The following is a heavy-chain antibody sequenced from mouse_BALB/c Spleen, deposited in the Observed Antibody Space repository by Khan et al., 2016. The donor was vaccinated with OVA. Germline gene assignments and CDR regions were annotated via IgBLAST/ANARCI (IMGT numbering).Heavy chain of an antibody. D-gene: IGHD2-1*01. CDR2: INPSTGYT. V-gene: IGHV1-7*01. Sequence: QVQLQQSGAELAQPGASVKMSCKTSGYTFTSYWMHWVKQRPGQGLEWIGYINPSTGYTEYNQRFKDKATLTTDKSSSTAYMQLSRLTSEDSAVYYLARGVLYGIFAYWGQGTLVTVSA. J-gene: IGHJ3*01. CDR1: GYTFTSYW. CDR3: ARGVLYGIFAY.